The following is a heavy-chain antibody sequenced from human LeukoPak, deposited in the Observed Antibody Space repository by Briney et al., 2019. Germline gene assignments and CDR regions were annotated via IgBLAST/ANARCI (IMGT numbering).Heavy chain of an antibody. V-gene: IGHV4-38-2*02. J-gene: IGHJ4*02. CDR2: IYHSGST. Sequence: PSETLSLTCTVSGYSISSGYYWGWIRQPPGKGLEWIGSIYHSGSTYYNPSLKSRVTISVDTSKNQFSLKLSSVTAADTAVYYCARIPLANYYGSGSYLRGIDYWGQGTLVTVSS. CDR3: ARIPLANYYGSGSYLRGIDY. D-gene: IGHD3-10*01. CDR1: GYSISSGYY.